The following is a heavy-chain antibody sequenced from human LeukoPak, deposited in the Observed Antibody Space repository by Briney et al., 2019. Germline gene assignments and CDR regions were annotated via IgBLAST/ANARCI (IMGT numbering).Heavy chain of an antibody. CDR2: ISGSGGST. D-gene: IGHD6-19*01. J-gene: IGHJ6*02. CDR3: AKGGSSGWYGVAYYYGMDV. Sequence: GGSPRLSCAASGFTFSSYAMSWVRQAPGKGLEWVSAISGSGGSTYYADSVKGRFTISRDNSKNTLYLQMNSLRAEDTAVYYCAKGGSSGWYGVAYYYGMDVWGQGTTVTVSS. CDR1: GFTFSSYA. V-gene: IGHV3-23*01.